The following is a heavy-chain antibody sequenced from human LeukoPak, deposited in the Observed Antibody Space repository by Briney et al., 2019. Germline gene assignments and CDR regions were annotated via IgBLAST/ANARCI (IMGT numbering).Heavy chain of an antibody. CDR3: ARDLNWGTYFDY. CDR2: ISNTHSTI. CDR1: GFTFSDYY. Sequence: GGSLRLSCAASGFTFSDYYMSWIRQAPGKGLEWVSYISNTHSTIYYADSVKGRFTISRDNAKNSLYLQMNSLRAEDTAVYYCARDLNWGTYFDYWGQGTLVTVSS. V-gene: IGHV3-11*04. J-gene: IGHJ4*02. D-gene: IGHD7-27*01.